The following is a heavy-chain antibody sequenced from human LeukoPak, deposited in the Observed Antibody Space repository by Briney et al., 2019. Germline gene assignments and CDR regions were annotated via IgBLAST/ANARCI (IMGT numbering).Heavy chain of an antibody. J-gene: IGHJ4*02. CDR1: GFTFSSYA. V-gene: IGHV3-23*01. CDR3: AKSDYGDYNYFDY. D-gene: IGHD4-17*01. Sequence: GGSLTLSCAASGFTFSSYAMSWARQAPGKALEWVSAISGSGGSTYYADSVKGRFTISRDNYKNTLYLQMNSLRAEDTAVYYCAKSDYGDYNYFDYWGQGTLVTVSS. CDR2: ISGSGGST.